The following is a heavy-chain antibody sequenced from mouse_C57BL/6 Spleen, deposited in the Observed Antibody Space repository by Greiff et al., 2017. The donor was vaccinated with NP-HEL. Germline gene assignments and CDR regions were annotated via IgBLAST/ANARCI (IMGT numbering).Heavy chain of an antibody. Sequence: VQLQQPGAELVKPGASVKMSCKASGYTFTSYWITWVKQRPGQGLEWIGDIYPGSGSTNYNEKFKSKATLTVDTSSSTAYMQLSSLTSEDSAVYYCARLVYYGNLYWYFDVWGTGTTVTVSS. CDR1: GYTFTSYW. D-gene: IGHD2-1*01. V-gene: IGHV1-55*01. J-gene: IGHJ1*03. CDR2: IYPGSGST. CDR3: ARLVYYGNLYWYFDV.